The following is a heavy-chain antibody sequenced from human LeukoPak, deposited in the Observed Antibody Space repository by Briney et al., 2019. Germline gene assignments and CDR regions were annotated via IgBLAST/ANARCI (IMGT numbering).Heavy chain of an antibody. CDR2: MNPNSGNT. Sequence: ASVKVSGEAPGDTFTSYASSWVRQATGQGLEWMGWMNPNSGNTSYAQKFQGRVTMTRNTSISTAYMELSSLRSEDTAVYYCARLMQRSPSWGQGTLVTVSS. CDR1: GDTFTSYA. D-gene: IGHD3-16*01. V-gene: IGHV1-8*01. CDR3: ARLMQRSPS. J-gene: IGHJ4*02.